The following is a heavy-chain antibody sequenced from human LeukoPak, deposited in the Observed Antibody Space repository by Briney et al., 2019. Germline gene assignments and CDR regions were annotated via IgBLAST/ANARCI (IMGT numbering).Heavy chain of an antibody. CDR1: GYTFTGYY. V-gene: IGHV1-2*02. CDR2: INPNSGGT. D-gene: IGHD2-2*01. CDR3: ARELVVPAAMGGGYYYYYMDV. J-gene: IGHJ6*03. Sequence: ASVKVSCKASGYTFTGYYMHWVRQAPGQGLEWMGWINPNSGGTNYAQKFQGRVTMTRDTSISTAYMELSRLRSDDTAVYYRARELVVPAAMGGGYYYYYMDVWGKGTTVTVSS.